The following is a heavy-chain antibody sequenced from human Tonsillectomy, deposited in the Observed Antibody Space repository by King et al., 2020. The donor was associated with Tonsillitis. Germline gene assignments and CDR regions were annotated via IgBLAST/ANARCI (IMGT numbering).Heavy chain of an antibody. Sequence: VQLQESGPGLVKPSQTLSLTCTVSGGSISSGGYFWSWIRQHPGQGLEWIGYIYYSGSTYYNPSLKSLVTISVDTSKNQFSLKLRSVTAADTAVYYCARAGYCSGGSCYRGFDYWGQGTLVTVSS. D-gene: IGHD2-15*01. CDR3: ARAGYCSGGSCYRGFDY. J-gene: IGHJ4*02. CDR2: IYYSGST. V-gene: IGHV4-31*01. CDR1: GGSISSGGYF.